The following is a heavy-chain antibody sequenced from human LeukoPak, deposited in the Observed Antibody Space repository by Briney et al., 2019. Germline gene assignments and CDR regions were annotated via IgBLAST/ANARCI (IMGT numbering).Heavy chain of an antibody. CDR2: IYYSGST. D-gene: IGHD1-26*01. Sequence: SETLSLTCTVSGGSISSYYWSWIRQPPGKGLEWIGYIYYSGSTNYNPSLKSRVTISVDTSKNQFSLKLSSVTAADTAVYYCARDNSGSYYGFDYWGQGTLVTVSS. CDR3: ARDNSGSYYGFDY. V-gene: IGHV4-59*01. CDR1: GGSISSYY. J-gene: IGHJ4*02.